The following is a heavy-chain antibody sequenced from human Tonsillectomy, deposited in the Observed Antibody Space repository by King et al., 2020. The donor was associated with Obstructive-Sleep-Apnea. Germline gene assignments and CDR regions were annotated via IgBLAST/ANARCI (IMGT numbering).Heavy chain of an antibody. D-gene: IGHD2-2*01. CDR2: IWDDGTNE. V-gene: IGHV3-33*01. J-gene: IGHJ4*02. CDR3: ARARAPDCTSTYCGPFDY. Sequence: HVQLVESGGGVVQPGRSLRLSCAASAFIFSSYGMHWVRQVPGKGLEWVAGIWDDGTNEYYADSVRGRFSISRDNSRNILYLQMNSLRADDTAVYYCARARAPDCTSTYCGPFDYWGQGTLVTVSS. CDR1: AFIFSSYG.